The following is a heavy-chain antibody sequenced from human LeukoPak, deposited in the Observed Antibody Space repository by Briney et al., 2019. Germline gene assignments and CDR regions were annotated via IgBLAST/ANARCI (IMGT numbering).Heavy chain of an antibody. CDR1: NGSISSGYY. V-gene: IGHV4-31*03. J-gene: IGHJ2*01. D-gene: IGHD2/OR15-2a*01. CDR2: IYHTGNT. Sequence: ASETLSLTCRVSNGSISSGYYWNWLRQHPGKGLEWIGYIYHTGNTYSSPSLNSRLTILVDKSKNEFSLRLTSLTAADTAVYFCARGADPDFRKAYDQPRYWFFDLWGRGTLVTVSS. CDR3: ARGADPDFRKAYDQPRYWFFDL.